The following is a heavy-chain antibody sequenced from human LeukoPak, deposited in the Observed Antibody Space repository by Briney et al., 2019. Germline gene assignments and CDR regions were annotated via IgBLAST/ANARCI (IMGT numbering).Heavy chain of an antibody. D-gene: IGHD3-22*01. J-gene: IGHJ6*02. CDR2: INPRGGST. CDR1: GYTFTSYY. CDR3: ARDLNYYDSSGIPPDYYGMDV. V-gene: IGHV1-46*01. Sequence: ASVKVSCKASGYTFTSYYMHWVRQAPGQGLEWMGIINPRGGSTSYAQKFQGRVTMTRDTSTSTVYMELSSLRSEDTAVYYCARDLNYYDSSGIPPDYYGMDVWGQGTTVTVSS.